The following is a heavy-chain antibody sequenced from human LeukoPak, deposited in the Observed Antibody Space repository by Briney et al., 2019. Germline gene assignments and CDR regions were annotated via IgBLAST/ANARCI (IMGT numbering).Heavy chain of an antibody. J-gene: IGHJ3*02. CDR2: IYTSGST. CDR1: GGSINSYQ. D-gene: IGHD3-22*01. CDR3: ARGYYDRSGHSPFDALDI. Sequence: SETLSLTCTVSGGSINSYQWSWLPQPAGKGLEWIGRIYTSGSTNYNPSLKSRVTMSVDTSKNQFSLKLSSVTAADTAMYYCARGYYDRSGHSPFDALDIWGQGTMVTVSS. V-gene: IGHV4-4*07.